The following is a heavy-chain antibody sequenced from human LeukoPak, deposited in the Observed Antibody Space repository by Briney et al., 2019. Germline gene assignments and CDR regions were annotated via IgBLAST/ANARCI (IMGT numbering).Heavy chain of an antibody. J-gene: IGHJ4*02. Sequence: GGSLRLSCAASGLPFSTYTMNWVRQAPGKGLEWVSSISSTSSTTYYADSVKGRFTISRDNSKNTLYLQMNSLRAEDTAVYYCAKGSYYDSSGYYTVDYWGQGTLVTVSS. CDR1: GLPFSTYT. CDR3: AKGSYYDSSGYYTVDY. D-gene: IGHD3-22*01. CDR2: ISSTSSTT. V-gene: IGHV3-23*01.